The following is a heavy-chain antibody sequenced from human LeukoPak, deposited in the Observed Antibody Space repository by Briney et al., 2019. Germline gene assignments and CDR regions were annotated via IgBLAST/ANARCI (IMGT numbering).Heavy chain of an antibody. CDR2: IGGSGGNT. CDR1: GFTFSSAP. V-gene: IGHV3-23*01. CDR3: AQWHTVDY. J-gene: IGHJ4*02. Sequence: GGSLRFSCAASGFTFSSAPMSWVRQAPGKGLEWVSVIGGSGGNTNYADSVRGRFTISRDNSKNTLYLQMTSLRAEDTAVYYCAQWHTVDYWGQGTLVTVSS. D-gene: IGHD2-8*01.